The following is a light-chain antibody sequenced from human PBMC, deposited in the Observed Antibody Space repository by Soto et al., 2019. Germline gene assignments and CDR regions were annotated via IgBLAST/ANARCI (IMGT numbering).Light chain of an antibody. CDR3: QQHSKWPIT. CDR2: GLS. Sequence: EIVMTQSPGTLSLSPGETATLSCRASQSVDSNYLAWYKQKPGQAPRLLVYGLSTRATDIPARFSGSGSGTEFTLTISSLQSEDFGIYYCQQHSKWPITFGQGTRLEIK. J-gene: IGKJ5*01. V-gene: IGKV3-15*01. CDR1: QSVDSN.